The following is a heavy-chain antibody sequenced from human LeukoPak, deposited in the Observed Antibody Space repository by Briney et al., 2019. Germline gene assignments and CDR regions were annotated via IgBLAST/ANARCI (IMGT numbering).Heavy chain of an antibody. CDR1: GGSISSYY. V-gene: IGHV4-59*01. CDR2: IYHIGTT. J-gene: IGHJ6*03. Sequence: SETLSLTCTVSGGSISSYYWSWIRQPPGKGLEWIGYIYHIGTTNYNPSLKSRVDTSKNQFSLKLNSVTAADTAVYYCARVREYYFYMDVWGKGTTVTISS. CDR3: ARVREYYFYMDV.